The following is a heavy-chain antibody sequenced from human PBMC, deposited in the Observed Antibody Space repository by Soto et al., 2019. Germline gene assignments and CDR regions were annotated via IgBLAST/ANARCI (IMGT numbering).Heavy chain of an antibody. J-gene: IGHJ4*02. CDR1: SGTFSVYY. CDR3: ARHGWYYLDY. Sequence: SETLSLTCAVYSGTFSVYYWTLIRQPPGKGLEWIGEIYHGLSIVYNPSLESRVTISGDSSKNQFSLKLTSVTAADTAVYYCARHGWYYLDYSGQGALVTVSS. V-gene: IGHV4-34*01. CDR2: IYHGLSI. D-gene: IGHD2-15*01.